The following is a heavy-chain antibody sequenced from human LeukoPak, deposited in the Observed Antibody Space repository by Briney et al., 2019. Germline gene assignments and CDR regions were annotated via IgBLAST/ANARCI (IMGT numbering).Heavy chain of an antibody. CDR1: GGTFSSYA. V-gene: IGHV1-69*05. J-gene: IGHJ1*01. Sequence: TSVKVSCKASGGTFSSYAISWVRQAPGQGLERMGGIIPIFGTANYAQKFQGRVTITTDESTSTAYLELSSLKSEDTAVYYCAREGGSSHAEYFQHWGQGTLVTVSS. CDR3: AREGGSSHAEYFQH. D-gene: IGHD2-15*01. CDR2: IIPIFGTA.